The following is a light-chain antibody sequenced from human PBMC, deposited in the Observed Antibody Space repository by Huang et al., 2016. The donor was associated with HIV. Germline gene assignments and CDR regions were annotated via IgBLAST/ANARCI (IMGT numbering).Light chain of an antibody. CDR2: AAS. V-gene: IGKV1-27*01. J-gene: IGKJ2*01. CDR1: QVISDY. CDR3: QKYNSVPFT. Sequence: DIQMTQSPSSLSASVGDRITITCRASQVISDYLAWYQQKPGKVPKLLIYAASNLQSGVPSRFSGSGSGTEFTLTISSLQPEDVATYYCQKYNSVPFTFGQGTKLEIK.